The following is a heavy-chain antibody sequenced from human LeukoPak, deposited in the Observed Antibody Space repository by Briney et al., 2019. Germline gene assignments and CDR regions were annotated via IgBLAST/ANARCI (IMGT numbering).Heavy chain of an antibody. D-gene: IGHD2-15*01. J-gene: IGHJ5*02. V-gene: IGHV3-23*01. Sequence: GGSLRLPCAASGFTLSSYAMIGVRQAPGKGLEWVSAISGSGGSTYYADSVKGRFTISRDNSKNTLYLQMNSLRAEDTAVYYCAKELGYCSGGSCYCGPNWFDPWGQGTLVTVSS. CDR1: GFTLSSYA. CDR2: ISGSGGST. CDR3: AKELGYCSGGSCYCGPNWFDP.